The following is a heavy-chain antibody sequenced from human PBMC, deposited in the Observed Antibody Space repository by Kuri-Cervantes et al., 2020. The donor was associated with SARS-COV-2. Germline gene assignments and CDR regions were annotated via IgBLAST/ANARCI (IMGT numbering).Heavy chain of an antibody. J-gene: IGHJ5*02. Sequence: SETLSLTCTVSGGSISSYYWSWIRQPPGKGLEWIGYLYYSGSTNYNPSLKSRVTISVDTSKNQFSLKLSSVTAADTAVYYCARESSSSWYWFDPWGQGTLVTVSS. D-gene: IGHD6-13*01. CDR1: GGSISSYY. CDR2: LYYSGST. V-gene: IGHV4-59*12. CDR3: ARESSSSWYWFDP.